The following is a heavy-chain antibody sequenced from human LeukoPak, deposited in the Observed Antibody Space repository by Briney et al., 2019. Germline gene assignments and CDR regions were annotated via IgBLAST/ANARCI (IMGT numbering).Heavy chain of an antibody. Sequence: GGSLRLSCTSSGFTFSDYYMSWIRQAPGKGLEWISYVSQSGTTIYYADSMKGRFTISRDNGKNSLYLRMNSLRAEDTGMYYCAREGHTYGSDYWGQGTLVTVSS. D-gene: IGHD3-10*01. CDR3: AREGHTYGSDY. J-gene: IGHJ4*02. CDR1: GFTFSDYY. V-gene: IGHV3-11*01. CDR2: VSQSGTTI.